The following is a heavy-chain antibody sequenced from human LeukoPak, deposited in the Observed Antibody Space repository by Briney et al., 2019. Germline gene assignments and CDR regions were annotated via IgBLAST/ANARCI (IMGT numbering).Heavy chain of an antibody. CDR2: INPSGGST. V-gene: IGHV1-46*01. J-gene: IGHJ4*02. Sequence: ASVKVSCKASGYTFTSYYMHWVRQAPGQGLEWMGIINPSGGSTSYAQKFQGRVTMTRDMSTSTVYMELSSLRSEDTAVYYCARLAGGYELDYWGQGTLVTVSS. CDR3: ARLAGGYELDY. CDR1: GYTFTSYY. D-gene: IGHD5-12*01.